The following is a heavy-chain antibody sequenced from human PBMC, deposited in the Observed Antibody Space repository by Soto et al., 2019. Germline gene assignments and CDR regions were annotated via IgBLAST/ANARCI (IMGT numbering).Heavy chain of an antibody. V-gene: IGHV3-49*03. D-gene: IGHD3-10*01. CDR3: TRDSSGSGSYPDDYYYYYGMDV. CDR2: IRSKAYGGTT. CDR1: GFTFGDYA. J-gene: IGHJ6*02. Sequence: GGSLRLSCTASGFTFGDYAMSWFRQAPGKGLEWVGFIRSKAYGGTTEYAASVKGRFTISRDDSKSIAYLQMNSLKTEDTAVYYCTRDSSGSGSYPDDYYYYYGMDVWGQGTTVTVSS.